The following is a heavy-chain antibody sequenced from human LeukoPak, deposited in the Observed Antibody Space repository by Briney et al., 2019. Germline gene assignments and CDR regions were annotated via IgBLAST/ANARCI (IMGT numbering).Heavy chain of an antibody. Sequence: ASVKVSCKASGYTFTSYDINWVRQATGQGLEWMGWMNPNSGNTGYAQKFQGRVTMTRNTSISTAYMELSSLRSEDTAVYYCARVYYYSDYVCYYYMDVWGKGTTVTVSS. D-gene: IGHD4-11*01. CDR1: GYTFTSYD. V-gene: IGHV1-8*01. CDR3: ARVYYYSDYVCYYYMDV. J-gene: IGHJ6*03. CDR2: MNPNSGNT.